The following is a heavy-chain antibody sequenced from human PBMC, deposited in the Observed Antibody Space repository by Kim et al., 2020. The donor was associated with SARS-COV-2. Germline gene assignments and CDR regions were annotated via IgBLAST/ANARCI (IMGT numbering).Heavy chain of an antibody. CDR1: GFTFDDYA. D-gene: IGHD2-2*01. CDR2: ISWNSGSI. Sequence: GGSLRLSCAASGFTFDDYAMHWVRQAPGKGLEWVSGISWNSGSIGYADSVKGRFTISRDNAKNSLYLQMNSLRAEDTALYYCAKDMCSSTSCYSYYYYY. J-gene: IGHJ6*01. CDR3: AKDMCSSTSCYSYYYYY. V-gene: IGHV3-9*01.